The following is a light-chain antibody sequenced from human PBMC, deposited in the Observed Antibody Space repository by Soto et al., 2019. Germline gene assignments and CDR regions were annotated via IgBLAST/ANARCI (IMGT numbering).Light chain of an antibody. CDR1: QIIGTS. CDR3: QQYNSYPRT. CDR2: KAS. Sequence: DIQMTQSPSTLSAAVGDRVTITCRASQIIGTSLAWYQQKPGKAPNLLIYKASTLESGVPSRFSGSGSGAEFPLTVSRLQPDDFGTYYCQQYNSYPRTFGPGTKVDVK. J-gene: IGKJ3*01. V-gene: IGKV1-5*03.